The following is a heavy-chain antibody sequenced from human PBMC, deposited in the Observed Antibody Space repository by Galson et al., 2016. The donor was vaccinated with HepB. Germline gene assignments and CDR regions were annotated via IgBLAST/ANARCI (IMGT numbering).Heavy chain of an antibody. CDR2: ISYDGNNK. Sequence: SLRLSCAASGFTFSSYAVHWVRQAPGKGLEWVIEISYDGNNKHYADSVKGRFSISRDHSNNTVYLEMNSLRVEDTAVYYCVRDLENIVAQYNYYYGMDVWGQGTTVTVSS. J-gene: IGHJ6*02. V-gene: IGHV3-30-3*01. CDR3: VRDLENIVAQYNYYYGMDV. D-gene: IGHD5-12*01. CDR1: GFTFSSYA.